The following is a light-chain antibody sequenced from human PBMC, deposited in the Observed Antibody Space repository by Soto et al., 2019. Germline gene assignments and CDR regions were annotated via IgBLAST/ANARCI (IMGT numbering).Light chain of an antibody. V-gene: IGLV2-23*01. J-gene: IGLJ2*01. CDR3: SAYAGTRVI. CDR1: SSDVGNYPL. Sequence: SVLTQPASVSGSPGQSITISCSGTSSDVGNYPLVSWYQQHPGKVPKLVIYEGSRRPSGVSDRFSGSKSGYTASLTISGLQADDEADYCCSAYAGTRVIFGGGTKLTVL. CDR2: EGS.